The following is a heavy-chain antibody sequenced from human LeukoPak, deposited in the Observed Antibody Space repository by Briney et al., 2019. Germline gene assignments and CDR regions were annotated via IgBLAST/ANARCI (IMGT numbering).Heavy chain of an antibody. CDR3: ARELRGIAAAGDYYYMDV. CDR2: IIPIFGTT. Sequence: GASVKVSCKASGYTFTSYGISWVRQAPGQGLEWMGGIIPIFGTTNYAQKFQGRVTITADESTSTAYMELSSLRSEDTAVYYCARELRGIAAAGDYYYMDVWGKGTTVTISS. D-gene: IGHD6-13*01. J-gene: IGHJ6*03. CDR1: GYTFTSYG. V-gene: IGHV1-69*13.